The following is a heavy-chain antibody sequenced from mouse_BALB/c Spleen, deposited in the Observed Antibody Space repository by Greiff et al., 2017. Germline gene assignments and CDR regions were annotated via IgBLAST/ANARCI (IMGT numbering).Heavy chain of an antibody. CDR1: GYTFTSYW. V-gene: IGHV1S81*02. J-gene: IGHJ3*01. CDR3: ARYGSSSAWFAY. D-gene: IGHD1-1*01. CDR2: INPSNGRT. Sequence: VQLQQPGAELVKPGASVKLSCKASGYTFTSYWMHWVKQRPGQGLEWIGEINPSNGRTNYNEKFKSKATLTVDKSSSTAYMQLSSLTSEDSAVYYCARYGSSSAWFAYWGQGTLVTVSA.